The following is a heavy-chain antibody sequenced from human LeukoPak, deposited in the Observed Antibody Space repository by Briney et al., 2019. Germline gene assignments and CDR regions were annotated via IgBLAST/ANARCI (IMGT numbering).Heavy chain of an antibody. D-gene: IGHD5-24*01. CDR2: IKKDGSEK. J-gene: IGHJ4*02. CDR1: GFTFSSYW. V-gene: IGHV3-7*01. Sequence: GGSLRLSCAASGFTFSSYWMSWVRQAPGKGLEWVANIKKDGSEKYYVDSVKGRFTISRDNAKKSLYLQMNSLGAEDTAVYYCARTYDGYNFWGVDYRGQGTLVTVSS. CDR3: ARTYDGYNFWGVDY.